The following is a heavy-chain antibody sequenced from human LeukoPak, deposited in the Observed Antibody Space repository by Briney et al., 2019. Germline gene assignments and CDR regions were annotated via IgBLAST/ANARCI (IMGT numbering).Heavy chain of an antibody. D-gene: IGHD3-22*01. J-gene: IGHJ4*02. Sequence: GGSLRLSCAVSEFIFNTCIRKWVRQAPGKGLEWVAAITDDGSDAYYSDSAKGRLTISRDNSNNTLFLQMNSLRAEDTALYFCAKQSNNHYYHKASDYWGQGTLVTVSS. CDR3: AKQSNNHYYHKASDY. CDR1: EFIFNTCI. V-gene: IGHV3-30-3*01. CDR2: ITDDGSDA.